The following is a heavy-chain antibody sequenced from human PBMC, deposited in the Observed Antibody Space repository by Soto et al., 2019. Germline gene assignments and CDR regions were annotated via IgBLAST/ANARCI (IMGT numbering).Heavy chain of an antibody. CDR3: ARARLGRELLKGNWFDP. CDR1: GYTFTGYY. J-gene: IGHJ5*02. Sequence: ASVKVSCKASGYTFTGYYMHWVRQAPGQGLEWMGWINPNSGGTNYAQKFQGRVTMTRDTSISTAYMELSRLRSDDTAVYYCARARLGRELLKGNWFDPWGQGTLVTVSS. D-gene: IGHD1-7*01. V-gene: IGHV1-2*02. CDR2: INPNSGGT.